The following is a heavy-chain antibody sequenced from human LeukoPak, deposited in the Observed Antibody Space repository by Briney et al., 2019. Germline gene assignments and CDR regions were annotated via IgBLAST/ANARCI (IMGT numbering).Heavy chain of an antibody. J-gene: IGHJ4*02. CDR3: ASHSGLYGGYVDY. V-gene: IGHV1-46*01. D-gene: IGHD3-16*01. CDR1: GYTFTSYY. Sequence: ASVKVSCKASGYTFTSYYMHWVRQAPAQGLEWMGIINPSGGSTSYAQKFQGRVTMTTDTSTSTVYMELSSLTSEDTAVYYCASHSGLYGGYVDYWGQGTLVTVSS. CDR2: INPSGGST.